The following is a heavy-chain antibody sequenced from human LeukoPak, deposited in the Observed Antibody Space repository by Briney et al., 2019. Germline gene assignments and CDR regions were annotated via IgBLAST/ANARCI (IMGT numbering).Heavy chain of an antibody. J-gene: IGHJ6*02. Sequence: GGSLRLSCAASGFTFSTYAMNWVRQAPGKGLEWVPYISSSGGTIYYADSVKGRFTISRDNAKNSLYLQMNSLRAEDTAVYCCARARSTTDYYGMDVWGQGTTVTVSS. CDR2: ISSSGGTI. V-gene: IGHV3-48*03. CDR1: GFTFSTYA. D-gene: IGHD1-14*01. CDR3: ARARSTTDYYGMDV.